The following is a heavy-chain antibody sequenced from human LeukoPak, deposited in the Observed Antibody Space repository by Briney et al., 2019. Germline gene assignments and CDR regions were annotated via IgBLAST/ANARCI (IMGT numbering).Heavy chain of an antibody. CDR2: ISSSGSTI. V-gene: IGHV3-11*01. J-gene: IGHJ6*02. CDR1: GFTFSDYY. D-gene: IGHD3-22*01. CDR3: ARDWPYYDSSGYYPKSWYYYYGMDV. Sequence: GGSLRLSCAASGFTFSDYYMSWIRQAPGKGLEWVSYISSSGSTIYYADSVKGRFTISRDNAKNSLYLQMNSLRAEDTAVYYCARDWPYYDSSGYYPKSWYYYYGMDVWGQGTTVTVSS.